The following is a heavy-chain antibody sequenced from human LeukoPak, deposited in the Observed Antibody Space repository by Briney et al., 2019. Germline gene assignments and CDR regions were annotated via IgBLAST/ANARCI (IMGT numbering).Heavy chain of an antibody. CDR2: IYYSGST. D-gene: IGHD6-13*01. Sequence: SETLSLTCTVSGGSISSGDYYWSWIRQPPGKGLEWIVYIYYSGSTYYNPSLKSRVTISADTSKNQFSLKLSSVTAADTAVYYCAILAAAGQDGFDYWGQGTLVAVSS. CDR1: GGSISSGDYY. CDR3: AILAAAGQDGFDY. V-gene: IGHV4-30-4*01. J-gene: IGHJ4*02.